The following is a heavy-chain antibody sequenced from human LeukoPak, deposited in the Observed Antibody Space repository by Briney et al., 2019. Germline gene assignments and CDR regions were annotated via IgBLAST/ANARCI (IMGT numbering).Heavy chain of an antibody. D-gene: IGHD2-15*01. CDR3: ARAPRCSGGSCYRPWFDP. J-gene: IGHJ5*02. Sequence: SETLSLTCAVYGGSFSGYYWSWIRQPPGKGLEWIGYIYYSGSTNYNPSLKSRVTISVDTSKNQFSLKLSSVTAADTAVYYCARAPRCSGGSCYRPWFDPWGQGTLVTVSS. CDR2: IYYSGST. V-gene: IGHV4-59*01. CDR1: GGSFSGYY.